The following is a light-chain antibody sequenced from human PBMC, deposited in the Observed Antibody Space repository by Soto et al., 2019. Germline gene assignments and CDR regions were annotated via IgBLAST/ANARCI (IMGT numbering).Light chain of an antibody. CDR2: EVT. CDR3: SSYTTSSTRV. CDR1: SSDVGIYNY. Sequence: QSVLTQPPSVSGAPGQTVIISCTGSSSDVGIYNYVSWYQQHPGKVPKLIIYEVTNRPSGVSNRFSGSKSGNTASLTISGLQAEDEADYYCSSYTTSSTRVFGTGTKLTVL. V-gene: IGLV2-14*01. J-gene: IGLJ1*01.